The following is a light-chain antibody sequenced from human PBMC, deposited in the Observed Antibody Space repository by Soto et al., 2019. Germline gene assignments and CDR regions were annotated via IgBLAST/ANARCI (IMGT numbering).Light chain of an antibody. CDR1: QSVLYSSNNKNY. CDR2: WAS. Sequence: DIVMTQSPDSLAVSLGERATINCKSSQSVLYSSNNKNYLAWYQQKPGQPPKLLIYWASTRESGVPDRFSGSGSGEDFTLTSSSLQDEDVAVYYCQQYYRPWTFGQGTKVEIK. V-gene: IGKV4-1*01. CDR3: QQYYRPWT. J-gene: IGKJ1*01.